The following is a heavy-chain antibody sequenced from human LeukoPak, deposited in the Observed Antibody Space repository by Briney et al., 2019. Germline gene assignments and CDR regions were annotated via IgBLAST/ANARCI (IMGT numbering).Heavy chain of an antibody. V-gene: IGHV4-59*08. CDR1: GGSISSYY. CDR2: IYYSGST. Sequence: PSETLSLTCTVSGGSISSYYWSWIRQPPGKGLEWIGYIYYSGSTNYNPSLKSRVTISVDTSKNQFSLKLSSVTAADTAVYYRARHVPRGRYFDYWGQGTLVTVSS. CDR3: ARHVPRGRYFDY. J-gene: IGHJ4*02. D-gene: IGHD3-16*01.